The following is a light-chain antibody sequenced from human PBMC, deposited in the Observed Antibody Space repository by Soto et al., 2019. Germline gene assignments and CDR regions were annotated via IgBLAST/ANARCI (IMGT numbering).Light chain of an antibody. V-gene: IGKV3-15*01. CDR1: QSVSNN. CDR3: QQYNNWPPRS. CDR2: GAS. Sequence: EIVMTQSPVTLSVSPGERATLSCRASQSVSNNLAWYQQKPGQAPRLLIFGASSRATGIPARFSGSGSGTEFTLTITSLQSEDFAVYYCQQYNNWPPRSFGGGTKVEIK. J-gene: IGKJ4*01.